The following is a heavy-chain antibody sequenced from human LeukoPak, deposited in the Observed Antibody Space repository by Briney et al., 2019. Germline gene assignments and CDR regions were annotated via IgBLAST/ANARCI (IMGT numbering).Heavy chain of an antibody. CDR1: GGSFSGYY. V-gene: IGHV4-34*01. CDR3: ARRRYYWNY. D-gene: IGHD3-22*01. J-gene: IGHJ4*02. CDR2: INHSGST. Sequence: PSETLSLTCAVYGGSFSGYYWSWIRQPPGKGLEWIGEINHSGSTNYNPSLKSRVTISVDTSKSQFSLKLSSVTAADTAVYYCARRRYYWNYWGQGTLVTVSS.